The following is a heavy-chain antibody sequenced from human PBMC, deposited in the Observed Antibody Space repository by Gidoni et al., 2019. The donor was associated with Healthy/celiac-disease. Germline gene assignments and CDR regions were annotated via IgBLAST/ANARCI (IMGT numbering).Heavy chain of an antibody. V-gene: IGHV3-30*18. CDR3: AKDFRYCSGGSCYSDYYYYGMDV. CDR2: ISYDGSNK. CDR1: GFTFSSYG. J-gene: IGHJ6*02. Sequence: QVQLVESGGGVVQPGRSLRLSCAASGFTFSSYGLHWVRQAPGQGLEWVAVISYDGSNKYYADSVKGRFTISRDNSKNTLYLQMNSLRAEDTAVYYCAKDFRYCSGGSCYSDYYYYGMDVWGQGTTVTVSS. D-gene: IGHD2-15*01.